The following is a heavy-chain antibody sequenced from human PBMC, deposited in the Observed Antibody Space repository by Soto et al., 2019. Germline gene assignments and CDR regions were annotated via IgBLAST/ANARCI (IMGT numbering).Heavy chain of an antibody. CDR1: GCSVSSEHYY. CDR2: FYYTGST. Sequence: SETLSLTCTFSGCSVSSEHYYWNWIRQPPGKGLEWIGYFYYTGSTNYNPSLESRLTMSVDMSKNHFSLKLSSVTAADTAVYYCAKDSGYNYGYFRWFDPWGQGTLVTVSS. CDR3: AKDSGYNYGYFRWFDP. V-gene: IGHV4-61*03. J-gene: IGHJ5*02. D-gene: IGHD5-18*01.